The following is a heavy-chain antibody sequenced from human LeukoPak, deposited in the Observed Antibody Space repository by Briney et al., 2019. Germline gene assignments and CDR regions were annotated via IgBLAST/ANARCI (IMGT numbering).Heavy chain of an antibody. D-gene: IGHD2-2*01. Sequence: QSGGTLRLSCAASGFTFSSYAMSWVRQAPGKGLEWVSAISGSGGSTYYADSVKGRFTISRDNSKNTLYLQMNSLRAEDTAVYYCAKASTTVPPLYYFDYWVQGTLVTVSS. J-gene: IGHJ4*02. CDR2: ISGSGGST. V-gene: IGHV3-23*01. CDR3: AKASTTVPPLYYFDY. CDR1: GFTFSSYA.